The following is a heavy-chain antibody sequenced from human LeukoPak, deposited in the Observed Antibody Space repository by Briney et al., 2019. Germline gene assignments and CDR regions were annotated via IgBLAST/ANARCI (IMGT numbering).Heavy chain of an antibody. CDR2: IWYDGSNK. D-gene: IGHD3-16*01. CDR3: ARDFNWAFDY. J-gene: IGHJ4*02. CDR1: GLTFSSYG. Sequence: PGRSLRLSCAASGLTFSSYGMHWVGHAPGKGLEWVAVIWYDGSNKYYAYSVKGRFTNSRDNSKDTVDLQMNSLRADDTAVYYCARDFNWAFDYWGQGTLVTVSS. V-gene: IGHV3-33*01.